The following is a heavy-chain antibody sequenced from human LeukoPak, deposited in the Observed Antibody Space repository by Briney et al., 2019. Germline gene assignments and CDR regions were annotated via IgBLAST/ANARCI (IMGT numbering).Heavy chain of an antibody. Sequence: GASVKVSRKASGYTFTSYDINWVRQATGQGLEWMGWMNPNSGNTGYAQKFQGRVTMTRNTSISTAYMELSSLRSEDTAVYYCARGMWGSYRHNWFDPWGQGTLVTVSS. D-gene: IGHD3-16*02. V-gene: IGHV1-8*01. CDR1: GYTFTSYD. CDR2: MNPNSGNT. CDR3: ARGMWGSYRHNWFDP. J-gene: IGHJ5*02.